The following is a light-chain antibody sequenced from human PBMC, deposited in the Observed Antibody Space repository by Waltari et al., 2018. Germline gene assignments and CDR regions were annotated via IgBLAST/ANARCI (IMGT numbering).Light chain of an antibody. CDR3: QSYDSSLSGYV. Sequence: QSVLTQPPSVSGAPGQRVTISCTGSSSNIGAGYDVHWYQQLPGTAPKVLIYGDSNRPSEVPDRISGSKSGTSASLVITGLQTEDEADYYCQSYDSSLSGYVFGTGTKVTVL. J-gene: IGLJ1*01. CDR2: GDS. CDR1: SSNIGAGYD. V-gene: IGLV1-40*01.